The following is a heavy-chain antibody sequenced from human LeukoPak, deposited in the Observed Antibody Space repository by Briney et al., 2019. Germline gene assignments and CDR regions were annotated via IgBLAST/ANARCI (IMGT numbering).Heavy chain of an antibody. CDR1: GYTFTSYA. D-gene: IGHD6-19*01. Sequence: ASVKVSCKASGYTFTSYAMKWVRQAPGQGLEWMGWINTNTGNPTYAQGFTGRFVFSLDTSVSTAYLQISSLKAEDTAVYYCARDIAVAGPRSDFDYWGQGTLVTVSS. J-gene: IGHJ4*02. CDR3: ARDIAVAGPRSDFDY. V-gene: IGHV7-4-1*02. CDR2: INTNTGNP.